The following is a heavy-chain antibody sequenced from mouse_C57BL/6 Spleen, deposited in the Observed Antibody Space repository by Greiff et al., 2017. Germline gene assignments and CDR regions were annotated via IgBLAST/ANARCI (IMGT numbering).Heavy chain of an antibody. CDR3: ARRHYGSIFSWFAY. D-gene: IGHD1-1*01. Sequence: VKLVESGAELVKPGASVKMSCTASGYTFTTYPIEWMKQNHGKSLEWIGNFHPYNDDTKYNEKFKGKATLTVEKSSSTVYLVLSRLTSDDSAVYYCARRHYGSIFSWFAYWGQGALVTVSA. CDR2: FHPYNDDT. CDR1: GYTFTTYP. V-gene: IGHV1-47*01. J-gene: IGHJ3*01.